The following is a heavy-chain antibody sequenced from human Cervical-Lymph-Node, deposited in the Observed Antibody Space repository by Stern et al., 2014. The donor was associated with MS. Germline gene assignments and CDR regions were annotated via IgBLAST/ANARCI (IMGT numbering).Heavy chain of an antibody. V-gene: IGHV4-61*02. CDR2: MFASAST. J-gene: IGHJ4*02. D-gene: IGHD6-19*01. CDR1: GDALNSGIYY. CDR3: ATTNWAHTTGWHFDY. Sequence: QVRLQESGPGLVKPSQTLSLTCTVSGDALNSGIYYWSWIRQPAGGGLEWIGRMFASASTNYNPSLQSRVSISMDRPKTQFSLTLRSVTAADTAVYYCATTNWAHTTGWHFDYWGQGIPVTVSS.